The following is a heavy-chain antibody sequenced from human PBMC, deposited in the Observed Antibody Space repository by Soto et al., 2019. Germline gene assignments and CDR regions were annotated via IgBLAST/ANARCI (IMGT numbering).Heavy chain of an antibody. Sequence: SETLSLTCTVSCGSISSGSYHWSWIRQHPGKGLEWIGNIYYSGSSYYNPSLKSRATISIDTSKDQFSLRLGSVTAADTAVYYCVRVEGSSYYFRHDCWGRGTLVTVSS. CDR2: IYYSGSS. V-gene: IGHV4-31*03. CDR1: CGSISSGSYH. D-gene: IGHD1-26*01. J-gene: IGHJ4*02. CDR3: VRVEGSSYYFRHDC.